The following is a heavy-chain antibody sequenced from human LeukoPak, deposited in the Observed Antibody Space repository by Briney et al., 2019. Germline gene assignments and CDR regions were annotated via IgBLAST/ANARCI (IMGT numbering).Heavy chain of an antibody. CDR1: GGSISGYY. V-gene: IGHV4-59*08. Sequence: SETLSLTCTVSGGSISGYYWSWFRQPPGKALEWIAYIDYSGDTNSNPSLKSRVTISVDTSKNQFSLRLNSVTAADTAFYYCARHPPGLRYFDPWGQGTLVTVSS. CDR2: IDYSGDT. CDR3: ARHPPGLRYFDP. J-gene: IGHJ5*02. D-gene: IGHD3-9*01.